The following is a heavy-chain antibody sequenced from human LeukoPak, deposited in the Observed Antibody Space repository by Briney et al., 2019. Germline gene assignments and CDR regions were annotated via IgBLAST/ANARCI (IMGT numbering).Heavy chain of an antibody. CDR3: ARLNWNHNYFDY. CDR1: GYSISSGYY. CDR2: IYHSGST. D-gene: IGHD1-20*01. V-gene: IGHV4-38-2*02. Sequence: PSETLSLTCTVSGYSISSGYYWGWIRQPPGKGLEWIGSIYHSGSTYYNPSLKSRVTISVDTSKNQFSLKLSSVTAADTAVYYCARLNWNHNYFDYWGQGTLVTVSS. J-gene: IGHJ4*02.